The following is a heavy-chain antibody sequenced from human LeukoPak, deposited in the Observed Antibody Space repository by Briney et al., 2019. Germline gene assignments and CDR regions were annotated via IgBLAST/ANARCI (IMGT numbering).Heavy chain of an antibody. CDR1: GFTFSRYA. V-gene: IGHV3-23*01. J-gene: IGHJ4*02. CDR2: ISGSGDSA. D-gene: IGHD4-17*01. CDR3: AKDNGDYVGGFDS. Sequence: GGSLRLSCAASGFTFSRYAMNWVRQAPGKGLKWVSVISGSGDSAYYADPVKGRFTISRDNPKNAVYLQVNSLRAEDTAVYYCAKDNGDYVGGFDSWGQGILVIVSS.